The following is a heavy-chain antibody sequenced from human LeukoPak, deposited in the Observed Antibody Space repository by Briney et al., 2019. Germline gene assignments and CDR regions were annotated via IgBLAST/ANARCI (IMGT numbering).Heavy chain of an antibody. CDR3: ARVSKPGWFDYYYMDV. J-gene: IGHJ6*03. V-gene: IGHV3-30*04. CDR1: GFTFNSYA. D-gene: IGHD3-10*01. CDR2: VLSDGSDQ. Sequence: PGGSLRLSCAASGFTFNSYAMKWVRQAPGKGLEWLAVVLSDGSDQYYGDSVQGRFTASRDNSKNTLYLQMDNLRFEDTAVYYCARVSKPGWFDYYYMDVWGKGTTVIVSS.